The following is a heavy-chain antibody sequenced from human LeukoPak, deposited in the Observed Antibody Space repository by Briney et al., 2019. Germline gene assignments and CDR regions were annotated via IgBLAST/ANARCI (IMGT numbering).Heavy chain of an antibody. V-gene: IGHV3-23*01. CDR2: ISGSGGST. D-gene: IGHD3-22*01. CDR3: ARDPKGYYDSSGT. Sequence: GGSLRLSCAASGFTFSSYAMSWVRQAPGKGLEWVSAISGSGGSTYYADSVKGRFTISRDNSKNTLYLQMNSLRAEDTAVYYCARDPKGYYDSSGTWGQGTLVTVSS. CDR1: GFTFSSYA. J-gene: IGHJ4*02.